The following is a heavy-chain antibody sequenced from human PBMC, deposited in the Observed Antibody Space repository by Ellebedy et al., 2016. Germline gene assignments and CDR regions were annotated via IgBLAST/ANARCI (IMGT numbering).Heavy chain of an antibody. J-gene: IGHJ3*02. D-gene: IGHD2-2*01. CDR2: INSDGSST. V-gene: IGHV3-74*01. CDR3: AKARGYAAGEDAFDI. Sequence: GGSLRLXXAASGFTFSLYWMHWVRQAPGKGLVWVSRINSDGSSTDYADSVKGRFTISRDNSKNTLYLQMNSLRAEDTAVYYCAKARGYAAGEDAFDIWGQGTMVTVSS. CDR1: GFTFSLYW.